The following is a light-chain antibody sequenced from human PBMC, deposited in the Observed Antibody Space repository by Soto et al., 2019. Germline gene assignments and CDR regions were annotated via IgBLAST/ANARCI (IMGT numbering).Light chain of an antibody. J-gene: IGLJ1*01. Sequence: QSALTQPASVSGSPGQSITISCTGTSSDVGGYNYVSWYQQHPGKGPKLMIYEVSNRPSGVSNRFSGSKSGNTATLTISGLQAEDEADYYCSSYTSTTTRVFGHGTKVTV. CDR3: SSYTSTTTRV. CDR1: SSDVGGYNY. V-gene: IGLV2-14*03. CDR2: EVS.